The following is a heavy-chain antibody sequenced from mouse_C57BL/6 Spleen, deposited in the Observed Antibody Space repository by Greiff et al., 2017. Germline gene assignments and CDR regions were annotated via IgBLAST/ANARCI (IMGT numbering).Heavy chain of an antibody. CDR2: IVPSDSYT. V-gene: IGHV1-50*01. Sequence: QVQLQQPGAELVKPGASVKLSCKASGYTFTSYWMQWVKQRPGQGLEWIGEIVPSDSYTNYNQKFKGKATLTADTSSSTAYMQLSSLTSADSAVSYCARGGTGTSYFAYWGQGTTVTVSS. D-gene: IGHD2-14*01. CDR3: ARGGTGTSYFAY. J-gene: IGHJ2*01. CDR1: GYTFTSYW.